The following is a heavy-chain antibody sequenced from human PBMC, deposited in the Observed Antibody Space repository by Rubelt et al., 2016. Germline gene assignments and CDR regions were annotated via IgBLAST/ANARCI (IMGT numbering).Heavy chain of an antibody. CDR1: GFSLSTTGVG. J-gene: IGHJ4*02. CDR3: AHNVDKAMADY. D-gene: IGHD5-18*01. Sequence: QITLRESGPTLVKPTQTVTLTCTFSGFSLSTTGVGVGWIRQPPGKALEWLALIYWDDDDRYSPSLTSRLTLTKDTSRNQAVLTMTNIDTVDTAKYDGAHNVDKAMADYWGQGTLVTVAS. CDR2: IYWDDDD. V-gene: IGHV2-5*02.